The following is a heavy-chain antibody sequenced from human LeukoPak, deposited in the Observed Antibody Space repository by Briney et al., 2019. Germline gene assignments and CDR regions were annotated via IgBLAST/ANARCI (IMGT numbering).Heavy chain of an antibody. CDR1: GYTFTSYW. CDR3: ARILRLIRIAAAGTGDY. D-gene: IGHD6-13*01. J-gene: IGHJ4*02. CDR2: IYPGDSDT. V-gene: IGHV5-51*01. Sequence: GESLKISCKGSGYTFTSYWIGWVRQMPGKGLEWMGIIYPGDSDTRYSPSFQGQVTISADKSISTAYLQWSSLKASDTAMYYCARILRLIRIAAAGTGDYWGQGTLVTVSS.